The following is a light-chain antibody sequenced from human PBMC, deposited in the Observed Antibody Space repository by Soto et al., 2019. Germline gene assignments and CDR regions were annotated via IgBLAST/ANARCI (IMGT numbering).Light chain of an antibody. Sequence: QSALTQPRSVSGSPGQSVTISCTGTSSDVGGYNYVSWYQQHPGKAPKLMIYDVSKRPSSVPDRFFGSKSGNTTSLTISGLQAEDEADYYCCSYAGDYTWVFGGGTQLTVL. CDR1: SSDVGGYNY. CDR3: CSYAGDYTWV. V-gene: IGLV2-11*01. CDR2: DVS. J-gene: IGLJ3*02.